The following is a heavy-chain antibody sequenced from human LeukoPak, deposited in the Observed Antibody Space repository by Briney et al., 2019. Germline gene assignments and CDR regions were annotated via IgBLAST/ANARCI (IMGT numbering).Heavy chain of an antibody. D-gene: IGHD2-21*01. CDR2: ISSSGSTI. Sequence: GGSLRLFCAASGFTFSSYEMNWVRQALGKGLEWVSYISSSGSTIYYADSVKGRFTISRDNAKNSLYLQMNSLRAEDTAVYYCARDSLVGFDYWGQGTLVTVSS. V-gene: IGHV3-48*03. CDR3: ARDSLVGFDY. CDR1: GFTFSSYE. J-gene: IGHJ4*02.